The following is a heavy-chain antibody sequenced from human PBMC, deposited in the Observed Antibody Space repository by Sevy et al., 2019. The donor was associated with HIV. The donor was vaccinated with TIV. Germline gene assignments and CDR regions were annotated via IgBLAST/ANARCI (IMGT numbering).Heavy chain of an antibody. D-gene: IGHD6-6*01. J-gene: IGHJ6*02. Sequence: GGSLRLSCAASGFTFSSYAMHWVRQAPGKGLEWVAVISYDGSNKYYADSVKGRFTISRDNSKNTLYLQMNSLRAEDKAVYYCARDGRIATHIYYYYGMDVWGQGTTVTVSS. CDR2: ISYDGSNK. CDR3: ARDGRIATHIYYYYGMDV. CDR1: GFTFSSYA. V-gene: IGHV3-30-3*01.